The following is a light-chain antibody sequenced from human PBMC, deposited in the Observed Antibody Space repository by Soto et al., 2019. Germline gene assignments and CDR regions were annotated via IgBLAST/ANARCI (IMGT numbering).Light chain of an antibody. Sequence: EIVLTQSPGTLSLSPGDRATLSCRASQSVSSSYLAWYQQKPGQAPSLLIYGASTRATGIPDRFSSGGSGTDFTLTISRLEPEDFAVYYCQQYGKSAMFTFGQGTKLEIK. J-gene: IGKJ2*01. CDR1: QSVSSSY. CDR3: QQYGKSAMFT. CDR2: GAS. V-gene: IGKV3-20*01.